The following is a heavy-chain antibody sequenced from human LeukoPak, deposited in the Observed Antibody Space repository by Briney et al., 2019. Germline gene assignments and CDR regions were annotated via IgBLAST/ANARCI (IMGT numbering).Heavy chain of an antibody. CDR1: GGTFSSYA. D-gene: IGHD3-10*01. V-gene: IGHV1-69*06. J-gene: IGHJ6*03. Sequence: SVKVSCKASGGTFSSYAISWVRQAPGQGLEWMGGIIPIFGTANYAQKFQGRVTITADKSTSTAYMELSSLRSEDTAVYYCARGQVSLPWYYYMDVWGKGTTVTVSS. CDR2: IIPIFGTA. CDR3: ARGQVSLPWYYYMDV.